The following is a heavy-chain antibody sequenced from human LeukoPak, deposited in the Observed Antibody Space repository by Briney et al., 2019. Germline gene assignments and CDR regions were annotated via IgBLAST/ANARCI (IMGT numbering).Heavy chain of an antibody. J-gene: IGHJ4*02. CDR2: IHPNSGVT. D-gene: IGHD6-6*01. CDR3: ASYPRYSSSPPFDY. V-gene: IGHV1-2*06. CDR1: GYTFAVYY. Sequence: ASVKVSCKTSGYTFAVYYVHWVRQAPGLGLEWMGRIHPNSGVTHSAQKFQGRVTMARDTTISTAYMELNRLTSDDTAVYYCASYPRYSSSPPFDYWGQGTLVTVSS.